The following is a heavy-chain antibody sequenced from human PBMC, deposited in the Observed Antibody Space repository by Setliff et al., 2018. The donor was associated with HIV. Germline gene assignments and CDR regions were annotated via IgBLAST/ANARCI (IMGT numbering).Heavy chain of an antibody. CDR2: INHSGST. CDR1: GGSFSGYN. J-gene: IGHJ4*02. D-gene: IGHD6-19*01. CDR3: VRGPQWLVQKGRVYYFDY. V-gene: IGHV4-34*01. Sequence: SETLYLTCAVYGGSFSGYNWSWIRQPPGKGLEWIGEINHSGSTNYNPSLKTRVTISVDTSKNQVSLKLNSMTAADTAVYFCVRGPQWLVQKGRVYYFDYWGQGTLVTVSS.